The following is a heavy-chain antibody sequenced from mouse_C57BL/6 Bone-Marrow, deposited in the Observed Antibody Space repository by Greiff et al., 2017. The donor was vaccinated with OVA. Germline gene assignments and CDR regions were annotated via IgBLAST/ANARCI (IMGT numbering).Heavy chain of an antibody. CDR3: ARDQG. D-gene: IGHD3-2*02. CDR2: ISDGGSYT. J-gene: IGHJ3*02. Sequence: EVKLQESGGGLVKPGGSLKLSCAASGFTFSSYAMSWVRQTPEKRLEWVATISDGGSYTYYPDNVKGRFTISRDNAKNNLYLQMSHLKSEDTAMYYCARDQGWGQGTLVTVSA. CDR1: GFTFSSYA. V-gene: IGHV5-4*01.